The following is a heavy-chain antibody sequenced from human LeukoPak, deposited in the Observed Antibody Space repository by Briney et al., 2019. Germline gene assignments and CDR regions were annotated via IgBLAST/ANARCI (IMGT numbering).Heavy chain of an antibody. Sequence: PGGSLRLSCAASGFTFSSYAMSWVRHAPGKGLEWVSAISAGGGSTDYADSVKGRFTISRDNSKNTLYLQMNSLRAEDTAVYYCAKDAERWLFFYGYWRQGTLVTVSS. D-gene: IGHD6-19*01. V-gene: IGHV3-23*01. CDR1: GFTFSSYA. CDR3: AKDAERWLFFYGY. CDR2: ISAGGGST. J-gene: IGHJ4*02.